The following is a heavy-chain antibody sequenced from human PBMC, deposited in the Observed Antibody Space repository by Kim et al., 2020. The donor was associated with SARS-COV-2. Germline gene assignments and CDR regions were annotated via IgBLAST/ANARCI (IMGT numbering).Heavy chain of an antibody. V-gene: IGHV5-51*01. Sequence: YSPSFQGQVTFSADKSTSTAYLHFSSLKPSDTAMYFCARHQDGSSWSSFDTWGQGTLVTVSS. J-gene: IGHJ5*02. D-gene: IGHD6-13*01. CDR3: ARHQDGSSWSSFDT.